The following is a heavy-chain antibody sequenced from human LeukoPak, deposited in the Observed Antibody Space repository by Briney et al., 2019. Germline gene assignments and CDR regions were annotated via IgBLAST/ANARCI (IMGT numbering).Heavy chain of an antibody. CDR1: GFTFETFW. V-gene: IGHV3-7*01. Sequence: PGGSLRVSCAASGFTFETFWMSWVRQASGKGLEWVATIKDDGSEKYYVDSVRGRFTISRDNARNSLYLEMNSLRTEDTAVYYCTKGHYDSYWGQGTLVTVSS. CDR3: TKGHYDSY. CDR2: IKDDGSEK. J-gene: IGHJ4*02. D-gene: IGHD3-3*01.